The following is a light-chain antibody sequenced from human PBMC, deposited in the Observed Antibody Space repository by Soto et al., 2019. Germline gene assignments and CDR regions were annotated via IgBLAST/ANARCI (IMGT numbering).Light chain of an antibody. J-gene: IGKJ3*01. CDR2: DAS. Sequence: DIQMTQSPSSLSASVGDRVTITCQASQDISNYLNWYQQKPGKAPKLLIYDASNLETGVPSRFSCSRSGTDFTFTISSLQPEDIGTYYCQQYDDLPSFTFGPGTKVDIK. CDR1: QDISNY. CDR3: QQYDDLPSFT. V-gene: IGKV1-33*01.